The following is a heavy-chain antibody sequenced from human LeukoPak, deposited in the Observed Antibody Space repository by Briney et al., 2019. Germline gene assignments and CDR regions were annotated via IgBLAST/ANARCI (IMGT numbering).Heavy chain of an antibody. Sequence: SETLSLTCTVSGGSISSSSYYWGWIRQPPGKGLEWIGSIYYSGSTYYNPSLKSRVTISVDTSKNQFSLKLSSVTAADTAVYYCARVSPEMATMGGFDYWGQGTLVTVSS. V-gene: IGHV4-39*07. CDR1: GGSISSSSYY. D-gene: IGHD5-24*01. CDR3: ARVSPEMATMGGFDY. CDR2: IYYSGST. J-gene: IGHJ4*02.